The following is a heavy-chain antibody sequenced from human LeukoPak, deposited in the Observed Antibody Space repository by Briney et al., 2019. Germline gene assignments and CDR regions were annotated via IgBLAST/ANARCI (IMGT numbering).Heavy chain of an antibody. CDR2: IKSKTDGGTT. J-gene: IGHJ4*02. V-gene: IGHV3-15*01. CDR1: GFTFSNAW. D-gene: IGHD3-22*01. CDR3: TTLVEYYYDRSGYPSDY. Sequence: GGSLRLSCAASGFTFSNAWMSWVRQAPGKGLEWVGRIKSKTDGGTTDYAAPVKGRFTISRDDSKNTLYLQMNGLKTEDTAVYYCTTLVEYYYDRSGYPSDYWGQGTLVTVSS.